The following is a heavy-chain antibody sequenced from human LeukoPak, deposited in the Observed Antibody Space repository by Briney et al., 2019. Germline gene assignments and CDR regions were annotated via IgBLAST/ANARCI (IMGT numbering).Heavy chain of an antibody. CDR3: ARALRNGSGSYYNAFDL. Sequence: PGGSLRLSCAASGFTFSDYYMSWIRQAPGKGLEWVSYISGSSSYTNYADSVKGRFTISRENAKNLLYLQMNSLRDEDTAVYYCARALRNGSGSYYNAFDLWGQGTKVTVSS. CDR2: ISGSSSYT. CDR1: GFTFSDYY. D-gene: IGHD3-10*01. J-gene: IGHJ3*01. V-gene: IGHV3-11*03.